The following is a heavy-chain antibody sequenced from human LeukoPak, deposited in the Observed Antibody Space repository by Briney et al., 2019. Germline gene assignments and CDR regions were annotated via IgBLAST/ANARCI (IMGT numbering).Heavy chain of an antibody. CDR1: GFTVSSNY. J-gene: IGHJ3*02. D-gene: IGHD1-26*01. Sequence: GGSLRLSCAAPGFTVSSNYMSWVRQAPGKGLEWVSVIYSGGSTYYADSVKGRFTISRDNSKNTLYLQMNSLRAEDTAVYYCARDPKVGATELDAFDIWGQGTMVTVSS. V-gene: IGHV3-66*01. CDR2: IYSGGST. CDR3: ARDPKVGATELDAFDI.